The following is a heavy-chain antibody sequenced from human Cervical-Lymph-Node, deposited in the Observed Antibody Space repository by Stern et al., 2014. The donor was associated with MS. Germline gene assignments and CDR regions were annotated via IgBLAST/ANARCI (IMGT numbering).Heavy chain of an antibody. CDR2: ISADSGTK. Sequence: VQLMQSGTEVKKPGASLIVSCKASGYTFTSYGISWVRQAPGQGLEWVGWISADSGTKKYAQNLRDRITLTRDTSTGTAYMELRTLRSEDTAVYYCARDKMHAFDYWGQGTLVSVSS. V-gene: IGHV1-18*01. D-gene: IGHD2-8*01. CDR1: GYTFTSYG. J-gene: IGHJ4*02. CDR3: ARDKMHAFDY.